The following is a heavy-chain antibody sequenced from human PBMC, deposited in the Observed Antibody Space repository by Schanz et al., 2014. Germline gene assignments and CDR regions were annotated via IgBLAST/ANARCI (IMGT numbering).Heavy chain of an antibody. Sequence: QVQLAESGGGVVQPGRSLRLSCAASGFTFSNYGLVWVRQAPGKGLEWVANIGYDGSEKYYVDSVKGRFTTSRDNSKNTMYLQMNSLRAEDTAVYYCVKDLQRELLRDDHYYGMDVWGQGTTVTVSS. CDR1: GFTFSNYG. V-gene: IGHV3-33*06. D-gene: IGHD1-26*01. CDR3: VKDLQRELLRDDHYYGMDV. CDR2: IGYDGSEK. J-gene: IGHJ6*02.